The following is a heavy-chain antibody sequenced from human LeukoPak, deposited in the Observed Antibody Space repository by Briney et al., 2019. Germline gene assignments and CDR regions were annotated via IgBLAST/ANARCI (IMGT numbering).Heavy chain of an antibody. V-gene: IGHV3-30*02. CDR1: GFTFSTYG. Sequence: GGSLRLSCAASGFTFSTYGMHWVRQPPGKGLEWVAFIRYDGTNKYYADSVKGRFTISRDNSKNTLYLHMNSLRPEDTALYYCAKAGAMILQHYFDYWGQGTLVTVSS. J-gene: IGHJ4*02. CDR2: IRYDGTNK. D-gene: IGHD3-22*01. CDR3: AKAGAMILQHYFDY.